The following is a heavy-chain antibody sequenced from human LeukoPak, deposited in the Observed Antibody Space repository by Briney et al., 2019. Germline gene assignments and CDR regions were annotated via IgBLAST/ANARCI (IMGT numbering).Heavy chain of an antibody. Sequence: GGSLRLSCAASGFTFSSYAMSWVRQAPGKGLEWVSAISGSGGSTYYADSVKGRFTISRDNSKSTLYLQMNSLRAEDTAVYYCAKDQQWLVFPNFDYWGQGTLVTVSS. V-gene: IGHV3-23*01. CDR1: GFTFSSYA. J-gene: IGHJ4*02. CDR3: AKDQQWLVFPNFDY. D-gene: IGHD6-19*01. CDR2: ISGSGGST.